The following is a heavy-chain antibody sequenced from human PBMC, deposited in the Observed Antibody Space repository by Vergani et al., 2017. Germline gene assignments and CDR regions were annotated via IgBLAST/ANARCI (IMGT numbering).Heavy chain of an antibody. CDR3: ARVAIVVVPAAPNWFDP. CDR2: ISSSGSTI. D-gene: IGHD2-2*01. J-gene: IGHJ5*02. Sequence: QVQLVESGGGLVKPGGSLRLSCAASGFTFSDYYMSWIRQAPGKGLEWVSYISSSGSTIYYADSVKGRFTISRDNAKNSLYLQMNSLRAEATAVYYCARVAIVVVPAAPNWFDPWGQGTLVTVSS. V-gene: IGHV3-11*01. CDR1: GFTFSDYY.